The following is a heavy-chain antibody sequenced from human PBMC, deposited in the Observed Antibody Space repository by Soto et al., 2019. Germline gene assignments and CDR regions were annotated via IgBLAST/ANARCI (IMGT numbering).Heavy chain of an antibody. CDR3: SRLVYENSGYRPG. CDR2: IYYSGYT. D-gene: IGHD3-22*01. CDR1: GGTTSTSSYL. J-gene: IGHJ4*02. Sequence: PSETLSLTCTVSGGTTSTSSYLLGWIRQPPRKGPEWIGNIYYSGYTYYNPSLRSRVTISVDPSKNQFSLKLSSVTAPDTAVYYCSRLVYENSGYRPGCGQGTLVTVSS. V-gene: IGHV4-39*01.